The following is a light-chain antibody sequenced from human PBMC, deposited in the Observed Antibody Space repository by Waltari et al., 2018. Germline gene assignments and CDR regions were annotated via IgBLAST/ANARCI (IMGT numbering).Light chain of an antibody. Sequence: DMQLTQSPSFLSASVGDRVTITCRAIQGITTYLDWYQQKTGKAPKLLIYDASTLQGGVPSRFSGSGSGTEFTLTISSLQPEDFATYYCQQLNNYPFTFGPGTKVHIK. CDR2: DAS. V-gene: IGKV1-9*01. J-gene: IGKJ3*01. CDR1: QGITTY. CDR3: QQLNNYPFT.